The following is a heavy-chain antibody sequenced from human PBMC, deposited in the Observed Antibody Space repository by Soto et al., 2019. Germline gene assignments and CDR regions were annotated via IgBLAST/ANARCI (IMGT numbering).Heavy chain of an antibody. V-gene: IGHV3-21*01. CDR2: ISSSSSYI. Sequence: GGSLRLSCAASGFTFSSYSMNWVRQAPGKGLEWVSSISSSSSYIYYADSVKGRFTISRDNAKNSLYLQMNSLRAEDTAVDYCARRYVAAAGIGALEMWGQGTWVTVSS. D-gene: IGHD6-25*01. CDR3: ARRYVAAAGIGALEM. J-gene: IGHJ3*02. CDR1: GFTFSSYS.